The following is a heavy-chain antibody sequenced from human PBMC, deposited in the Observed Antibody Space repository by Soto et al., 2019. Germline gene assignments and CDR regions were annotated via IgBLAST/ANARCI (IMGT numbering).Heavy chain of an antibody. J-gene: IGHJ5*02. CDR3: AVEPRDYYDSSGPLFA. CDR2: IIPIFGTA. V-gene: IGHV1-69*13. CDR1: GGTFSSYA. Sequence: SVKVSCKASGGTFSSYAISWVRQAPGQGLEWMGGIIPIFGTANYAQKFQGRVTITADESTSTAYMELSSLRSEDTAVYYCAVEPRDYYDSSGPLFAWGQGTLVTVSS. D-gene: IGHD3-22*01.